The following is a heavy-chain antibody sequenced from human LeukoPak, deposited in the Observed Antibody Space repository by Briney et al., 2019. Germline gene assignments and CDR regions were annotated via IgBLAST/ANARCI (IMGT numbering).Heavy chain of an antibody. D-gene: IGHD6-19*01. Sequence: HAGGSLRLSCAASGFTFSSYWMHWVRQAPGKGLVWVSRINSDGSSTNYADSVKGRFTISRDNAKNTLYLQMNSLRAEDTAVYYCARVPKAVAGTKDAKYFQHWGQGTLVTVSS. CDR2: INSDGSST. V-gene: IGHV3-74*01. CDR1: GFTFSSYW. CDR3: ARVPKAVAGTKDAKYFQH. J-gene: IGHJ1*01.